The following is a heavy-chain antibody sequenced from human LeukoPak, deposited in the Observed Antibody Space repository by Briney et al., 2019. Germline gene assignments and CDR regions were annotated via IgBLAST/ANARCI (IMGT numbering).Heavy chain of an antibody. CDR2: ISHTGSTM. V-gene: IGHV3-48*04. CDR3: AIPPLSGTGSSRPLAGIDV. CDR1: GFIFSNYG. J-gene: IGHJ6*02. D-gene: IGHD3-10*01. Sequence: PGGSLRLSCATSGFIFSNYGLHWVRQAPGKGLEWVSYISHTGSTMSYADSVKGRFTISRDNAKNSLYLQMNSLRAEDTAMYYCAIPPLSGTGSSRPLAGIDVWGQGTTVTVSS.